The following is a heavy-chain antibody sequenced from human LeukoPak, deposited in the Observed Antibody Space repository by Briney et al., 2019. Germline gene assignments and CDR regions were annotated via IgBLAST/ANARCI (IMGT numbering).Heavy chain of an antibody. Sequence: SETLSLTCAVSGASVSGSNYYWGWIRQPPGKGLEWIGSIYFSGRTYYNMSLKSRVTISIDTSKNQFSLKVNSMTAADTAVYYCARDNPYGSGTDYWGQGTLVTVSS. D-gene: IGHD3-10*01. V-gene: IGHV4-39*07. CDR1: GASVSGSNYY. CDR2: IYFSGRT. CDR3: ARDNPYGSGTDY. J-gene: IGHJ4*02.